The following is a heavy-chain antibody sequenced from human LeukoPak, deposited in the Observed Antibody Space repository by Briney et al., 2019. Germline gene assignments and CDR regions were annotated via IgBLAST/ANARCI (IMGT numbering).Heavy chain of an antibody. Sequence: ASVKVSCKASGYTFTGYYMYWVRQAPGQGLEWMGRINPNSGGTNYAQKFQGRVTMTRDTSISTAYMELSRLRSDDTAVYYCARDFSSGWPNFDYWGQGTLVTVSS. V-gene: IGHV1-2*06. J-gene: IGHJ4*02. CDR1: GYTFTGYY. CDR2: INPNSGGT. D-gene: IGHD3-3*01. CDR3: ARDFSSGWPNFDY.